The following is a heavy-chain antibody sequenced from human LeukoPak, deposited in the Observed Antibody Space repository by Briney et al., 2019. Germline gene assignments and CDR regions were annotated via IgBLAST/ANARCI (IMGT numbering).Heavy chain of an antibody. J-gene: IGHJ6*03. Sequence: KPSETLSLTCTVSGDSINNYYWSWIRQPPGKGLEWIGYTSYSGITDYNPSLKSRVTISVDRSKSQFSLTLTSVTAADTAVYYCARCPKGVYYYYMDVWGKGTTVTVSS. V-gene: IGHV4-59*01. CDR1: GDSINNYY. CDR3: ARCPKGVYYYYMDV. CDR2: TSYSGIT.